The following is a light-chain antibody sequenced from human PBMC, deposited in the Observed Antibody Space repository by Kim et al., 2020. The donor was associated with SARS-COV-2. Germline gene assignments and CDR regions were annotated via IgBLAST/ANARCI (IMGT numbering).Light chain of an antibody. V-gene: IGLV3-19*01. CDR2: AKD. J-gene: IGLJ2*01. Sequence: SSELTQDPAVSVALGRTVRITCQGDSLRKYYTTWYQQKARQAPVLVFYAKDKRPSGVPDRFSGSTSGNTASLTITGAQAADEADYYCTSRDSRGKVVFGGGTKVTVL. CDR3: TSRDSRGKVV. CDR1: SLRKYY.